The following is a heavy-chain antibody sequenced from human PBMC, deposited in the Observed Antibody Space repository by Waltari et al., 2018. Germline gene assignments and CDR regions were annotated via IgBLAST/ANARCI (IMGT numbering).Heavy chain of an antibody. CDR1: GYSISSGYY. V-gene: IGHV4-38-2*01. J-gene: IGHJ4*02. Sequence: QVQLQESGPGLVKPSETLSLTCAVSGYSISSGYYWGWIRQPPGKGLEWIGSIYHSGRTYNNPSLKCRVTISVDTSKNQFSLKLSSVTAADTAVYYCASPFGSGSYYANYWGQGTLVTVSS. D-gene: IGHD3-10*01. CDR2: IYHSGRT. CDR3: ASPFGSGSYYANY.